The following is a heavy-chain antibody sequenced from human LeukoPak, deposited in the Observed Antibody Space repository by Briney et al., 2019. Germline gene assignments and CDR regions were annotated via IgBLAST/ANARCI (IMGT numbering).Heavy chain of an antibody. V-gene: IGHV3-30*02. CDR2: IRYDGSNK. Sequence: GGSLRLSCAASGFTFSSYGMHWVRQAPSKGLEWVAFIRYDGSNKYYADSVKGRFTISRDNSKNTLYLQMNSLRAKDTAVYYCAKTGGPVGDYFDYWGQGTLVTVSS. CDR3: AKTGGPVGDYFDY. CDR1: GFTFSSYG. J-gene: IGHJ4*02. D-gene: IGHD7-27*01.